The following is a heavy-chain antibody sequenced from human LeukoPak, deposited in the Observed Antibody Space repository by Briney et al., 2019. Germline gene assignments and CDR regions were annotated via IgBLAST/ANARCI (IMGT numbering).Heavy chain of an antibody. CDR2: IYHNGST. J-gene: IGHJ4*02. CDR3: ARESRGILVY. V-gene: IGHV4-31*03. Sequence: SETLSLTCTVSGASISGGAYYWGWIRQLPGKGLEWVAYIYHNGSTYYNPSLKSRLTMSVDTSANQFSLKMNSVTAADTAVYYCARESRGILVYWGQGTLVTVSS. D-gene: IGHD3-3*02. CDR1: GASISGGAYY.